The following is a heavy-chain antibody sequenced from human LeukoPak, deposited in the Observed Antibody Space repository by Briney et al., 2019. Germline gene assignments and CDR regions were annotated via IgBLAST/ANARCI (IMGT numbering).Heavy chain of an antibody. D-gene: IGHD2-15*01. CDR1: GGSISSYY. Sequence: PSETLSLTCTVSGGSISSYYWSWIRQPPGKGLEWIGYIYYSGSTSYNPSLKSRVTISVDTSKNQFSLKLSSVTAADTAVYYCARDRGDIVGPWGQGTLVTVSS. V-gene: IGHV4-59*01. CDR2: IYYSGST. CDR3: ARDRGDIVGP. J-gene: IGHJ5*02.